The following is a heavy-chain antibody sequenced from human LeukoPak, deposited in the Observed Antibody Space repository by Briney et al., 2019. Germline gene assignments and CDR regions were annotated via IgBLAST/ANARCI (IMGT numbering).Heavy chain of an antibody. V-gene: IGHV4-39*01. CDR2: IYYSGST. Sequence: PSETLSLTCTVSGGSISSSSYSWGWIRQPPGKGLEWIGSIYYSGSTYYNPSLKSRVTISVDTSKNQFSLKLSSVTAADTAVYYCARLFYYGSGSYYRLQYNWFDPWGQGTLVTVSS. CDR1: GGSISSSSYS. J-gene: IGHJ5*02. CDR3: ARLFYYGSGSYYRLQYNWFDP. D-gene: IGHD3-10*01.